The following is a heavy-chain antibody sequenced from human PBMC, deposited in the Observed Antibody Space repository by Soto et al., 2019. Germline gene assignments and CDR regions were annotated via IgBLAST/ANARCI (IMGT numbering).Heavy chain of an antibody. CDR1: GGSFSGYY. J-gene: IGHJ4*02. CDR3: ARGSTHIDRTTGTTGYPVLDY. V-gene: IGHV4-34*01. CDR2: INHSGST. Sequence: SETLSLTCAVYGGSFSGYYWNWIRQPPGKGLEWIGEINHSGSTNYNPSLKSRVTISVDTSKNQFSLNLSTVTAADTAVYYCARGSTHIDRTTGTTGYPVLDYWGQGTLVTVSS. D-gene: IGHD1-1*01.